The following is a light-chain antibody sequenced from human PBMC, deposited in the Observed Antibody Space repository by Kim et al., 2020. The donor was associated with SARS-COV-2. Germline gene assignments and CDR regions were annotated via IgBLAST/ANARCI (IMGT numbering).Light chain of an antibody. CDR2: YDS. V-gene: IGLV3-21*04. Sequence: PGKTARITCGGNNVGSKSVHWDQQKPGQAPVLVIYYDSDRPSGIPERFSGSNSGNTATLTISRVEAGDEADYYCQVWDSSSDHWVFGGGTQLTVL. CDR3: QVWDSSSDHWV. CDR1: NVGSKS. J-gene: IGLJ3*02.